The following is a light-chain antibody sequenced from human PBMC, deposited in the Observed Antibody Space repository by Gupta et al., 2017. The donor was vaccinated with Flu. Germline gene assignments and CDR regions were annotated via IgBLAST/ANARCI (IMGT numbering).Light chain of an antibody. CDR2: LGS. J-gene: IGKJ3*01. CDR1: QSLLHSNGYDY. Sequence: DIVMTQSPLSLPVTPGEPASISCRSSQSLLHSNGYDYVDWYLQRPGQSPQLLIFLGSNRASGVPDKFRGSGSGTDFTLRIRSGEAEDVGVYYCMQYLAGVTFGHGTKVDVK. CDR3: MQYLAGVT. V-gene: IGKV2-28*01.